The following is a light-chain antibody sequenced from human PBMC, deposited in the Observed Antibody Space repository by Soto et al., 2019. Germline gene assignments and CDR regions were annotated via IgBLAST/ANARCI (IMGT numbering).Light chain of an antibody. Sequence: DLPMTQSPSSLSASIGDRVTITCRASQTVSNFLNWYQQTPGKAPKVLVYVASTLQSGVPSRFSGSGSGTDFTLTISSLQPEDVATYYCQQSYTAPLTFGGGTKVEIK. CDR3: QQSYTAPLT. V-gene: IGKV1-39*01. CDR2: VAS. CDR1: QTVSNF. J-gene: IGKJ4*01.